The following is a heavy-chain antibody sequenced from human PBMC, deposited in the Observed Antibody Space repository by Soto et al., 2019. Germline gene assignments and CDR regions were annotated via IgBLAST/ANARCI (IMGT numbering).Heavy chain of an antibody. CDR2: LWSAGLI. CDR1: GFTVSSKY. D-gene: IGHD2-15*01. V-gene: IGHV3-53*01. Sequence: EVQLVESGGGLIQPGGSLRLSCAASGFTVSSKYMTWVRQAPGKGLEWVSILWSAGLIYYADSVKGRFTISRDNSKNTLYLQMNSLRAEDSAVYYCARELPPDLWGQGTLVTVSS. CDR3: ARELPPDL. J-gene: IGHJ5*02.